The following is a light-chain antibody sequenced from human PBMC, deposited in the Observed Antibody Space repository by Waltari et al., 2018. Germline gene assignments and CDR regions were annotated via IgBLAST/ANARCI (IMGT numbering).Light chain of an antibody. Sequence: QSVLTQPPSASGTPGQRVTISCSGSSSNIGRNTVNWYQQLPGTAPKLLIYSNNQRPSGVLDRFPGSKSGTSASLAISGLQSEDEADYYCAAWDDSLNGHWVFGGGTKLTVL. CDR2: SNN. V-gene: IGLV1-44*01. CDR1: SSNIGRNT. CDR3: AAWDDSLNGHWV. J-gene: IGLJ3*02.